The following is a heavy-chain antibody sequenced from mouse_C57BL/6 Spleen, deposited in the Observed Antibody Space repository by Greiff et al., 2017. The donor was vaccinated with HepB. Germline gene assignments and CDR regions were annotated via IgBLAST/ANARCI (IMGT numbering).Heavy chain of an antibody. CDR1: GFSLTSYG. CDR2: IWSDGST. CDR3: ARGEGMVVAKDYYAMDY. J-gene: IGHJ4*01. Sequence: QVQLKESGPGLVAPSQSLSITCTVSGFSLTSYGVHWVRQPPGKGLEWLVVIWSDGSTTYNSALKSRLSISKDNSKSQVFLKMNSLQTDDTAMYYCARGEGMVVAKDYYAMDYWGQGTSVTVSS. V-gene: IGHV2-6*03. D-gene: IGHD1-1*01.